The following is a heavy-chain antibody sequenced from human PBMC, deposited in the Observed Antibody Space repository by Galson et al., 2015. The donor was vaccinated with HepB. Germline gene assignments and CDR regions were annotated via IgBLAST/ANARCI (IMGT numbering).Heavy chain of an antibody. V-gene: IGHV2-26*01. J-gene: IGHJ5*02. CDR2: IFSNDEK. Sequence: ALVKPTQTLTLTCTVSGFSLSNARMGVSWIRQPPGKALEWLAHIFSNDEKSYSTSLKSRLTISKDTSKSQVVLTMTNMDPVDTATYYCARILWFRELPSTWFDPWGQGTLVTVSS. D-gene: IGHD3-10*01. CDR3: ARILWFRELPSTWFDP. CDR1: GFSLSNARMG.